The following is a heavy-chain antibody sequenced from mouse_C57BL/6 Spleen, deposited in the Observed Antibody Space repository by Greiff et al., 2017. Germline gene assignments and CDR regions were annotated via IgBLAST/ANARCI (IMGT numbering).Heavy chain of an antibody. CDR1: GFNIKDDY. Sequence: VQLQQSGAELVRPGASVKLSCTASGFNIKDDYMHWVKQRPEQGLEWIGWIDPENGDTEYASKFQGKATITADTSSNTAYLQLRSLTSEDTAVYYCTTNYGSSYDYWGQGTTLTVSS. CDR2: IDPENGDT. J-gene: IGHJ2*01. CDR3: TTNYGSSYDY. D-gene: IGHD1-1*01. V-gene: IGHV14-4*01.